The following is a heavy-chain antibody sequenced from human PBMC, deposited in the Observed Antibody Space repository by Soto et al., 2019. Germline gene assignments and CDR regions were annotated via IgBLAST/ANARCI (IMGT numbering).Heavy chain of an antibody. J-gene: IGHJ4*02. D-gene: IGHD6-13*01. Sequence: GGSLRLSCAASGFTFSSYSMNWVRQAPGKGLEWVSSISSSSSYIYYADSVKGRFTISRDNAKNSLYLQMNSLRAEDTAVYYCARGRSHTRARIAAAAIDYWGQGTLVTVSS. CDR3: ARGRSHTRARIAAAAIDY. CDR1: GFTFSSYS. CDR2: ISSSSSYI. V-gene: IGHV3-21*01.